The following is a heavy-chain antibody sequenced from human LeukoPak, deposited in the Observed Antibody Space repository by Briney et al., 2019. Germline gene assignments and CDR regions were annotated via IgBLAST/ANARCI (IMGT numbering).Heavy chain of an antibody. J-gene: IGHJ4*02. Sequence: SETLSLTCTVSGGSISSSSYYWGWIRQPPGRGLEWIGSIYYSGSTYYNPSLKSRVTISVDTSKNQFSLKLSSVTAADTAVYYCAGHIYGELDYWGQGTLVTVSS. CDR1: GGSISSSSYY. D-gene: IGHD3-10*01. CDR2: IYYSGST. V-gene: IGHV4-39*01. CDR3: AGHIYGELDY.